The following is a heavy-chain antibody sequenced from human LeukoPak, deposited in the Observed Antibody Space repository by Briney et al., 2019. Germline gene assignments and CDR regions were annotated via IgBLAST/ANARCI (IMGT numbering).Heavy chain of an antibody. V-gene: IGHV3-23*01. CDR3: AKFEGDDYGDYGHY. CDR1: GFTFSSYA. J-gene: IGHJ4*02. CDR2: ISGSGSST. D-gene: IGHD4-17*01. Sequence: PGGSLRLSCAASGFTFSSYAMSWVRQAPGKGLEWVSAISGSGSSTYYADSVKGRFTISRDNSKNTLYLQMNSLRAEDTAVYYCAKFEGDDYGDYGHYWGQGTLVTVSS.